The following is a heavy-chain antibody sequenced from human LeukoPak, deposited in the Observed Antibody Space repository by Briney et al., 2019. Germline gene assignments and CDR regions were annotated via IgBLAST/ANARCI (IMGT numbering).Heavy chain of an antibody. J-gene: IGHJ4*02. V-gene: IGHV4-59*08. Sequence: SETLSLTCTVSGGSISSYYWSWIRQPPGKGLEWIGYIYYSGSTNYNPSLKSRVTISVDTSENQFSLKLSSVTAADTAVYYCARVRGYNYYFDYWGQGTLVTVSS. CDR1: GGSISSYY. D-gene: IGHD1-1*01. CDR3: ARVRGYNYYFDY. CDR2: IYYSGST.